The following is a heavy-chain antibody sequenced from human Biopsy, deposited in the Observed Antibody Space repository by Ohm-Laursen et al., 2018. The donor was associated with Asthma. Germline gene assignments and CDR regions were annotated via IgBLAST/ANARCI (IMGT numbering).Heavy chain of an antibody. CDR1: GFTFSSSA. D-gene: IGHD4-17*01. CDR2: ITGSGGTT. Sequence: SLRLSCSASGFTFSSSAMSWVRQAPGKGLERVSAITGSGGTTYYADSVRGRFTISRNISTNTVYLQMDSLSADDTALYYCAKVGHGYGDYVGYLDPWGQGTLVTVSS. J-gene: IGHJ5*02. V-gene: IGHV3-23*01. CDR3: AKVGHGYGDYVGYLDP.